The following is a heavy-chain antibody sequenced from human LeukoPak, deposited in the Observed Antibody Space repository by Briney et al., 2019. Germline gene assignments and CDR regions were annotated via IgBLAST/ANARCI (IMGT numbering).Heavy chain of an antibody. V-gene: IGHV1-69*13. D-gene: IGHD3-22*01. CDR2: IIPTFGTA. CDR3: ARVLTYYYDSSGYPFDY. Sequence: SVKVSCKASGGTFSSYAISWVRQAPGQGLEWMGGIIPTFGTANYAQKFQGRVTITADESTSTAYMELSSLRSEDTAVYHCARVLTYYYDSSGYPFDYWGQGTLVTVSS. CDR1: GGTFSSYA. J-gene: IGHJ4*02.